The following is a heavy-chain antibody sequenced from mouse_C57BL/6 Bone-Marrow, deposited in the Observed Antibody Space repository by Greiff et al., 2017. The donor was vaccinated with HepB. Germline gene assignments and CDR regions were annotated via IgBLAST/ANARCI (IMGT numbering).Heavy chain of an antibody. Sequence: VQLQQSGPELVKPGASVKISCKASGYSFTSYYIHWVKQRPGQGLEWIAWIYPGSGNTKYNEKFKGKATLTADTSSSTAYMQLSSLTSEDSAVYYCARKDFTTVVEGYAMDYWGQGTSVTVSS. CDR3: ARKDFTTVVEGYAMDY. CDR2: IYPGSGNT. CDR1: GYSFTSYY. V-gene: IGHV1-66*01. D-gene: IGHD1-1*01. J-gene: IGHJ4*01.